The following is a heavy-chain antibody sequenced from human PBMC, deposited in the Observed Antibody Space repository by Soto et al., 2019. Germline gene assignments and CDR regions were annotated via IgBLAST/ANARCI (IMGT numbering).Heavy chain of an antibody. CDR3: ARVQRGGGRGAFDI. CDR2: INPNSGGT. D-gene: IGHD6-25*01. J-gene: IGHJ3*02. V-gene: IGHV1-2*04. CDR1: GYTFTGYY. Sequence: ASVKVSCKASGYTFTGYYMHWVRQAPGQGLEWMGWINPNSGGTNYAQKFQGWVTMTRDTSISTAYMELSRLRSDDTAVYDCARVQRGGGRGAFDIWGQGTMVTVSS.